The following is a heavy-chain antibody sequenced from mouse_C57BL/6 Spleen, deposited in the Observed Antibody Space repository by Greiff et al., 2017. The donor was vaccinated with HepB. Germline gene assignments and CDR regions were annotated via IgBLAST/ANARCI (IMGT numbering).Heavy chain of an antibody. CDR3: ARNFDGSSLYYFDY. J-gene: IGHJ2*01. D-gene: IGHD1-1*01. V-gene: IGHV2-9-1*01. CDR2: IWTGGGT. CDR1: GFSLTSYA. Sequence: QVQLKQSGPGLVAPSQSLSITCTVSGFSLTSYAISWVRQPPGKGLEWLGVIWTGGGTNYNSALKSRLSISKDNAKSQVFLKMNSLQTDDTARYYCARNFDGSSLYYFDYWGQGTTLTVSS.